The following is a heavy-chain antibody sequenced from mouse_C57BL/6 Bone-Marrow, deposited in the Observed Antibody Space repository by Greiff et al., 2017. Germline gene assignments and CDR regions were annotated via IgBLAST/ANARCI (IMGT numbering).Heavy chain of an antibody. Sequence: QVQLQQSGPELVKPGASVKISCKASGYAFSSSWMNWVKQRPGKGLEWIGRIYPGDGDTNYNGKFKGKATLTADKSSSTAYMQLSSLTSEDSAVYFCARVYYGSSYVFDYWGQGTTLTVSS. D-gene: IGHD1-1*01. J-gene: IGHJ2*01. CDR2: IYPGDGDT. CDR1: GYAFSSSW. V-gene: IGHV1-82*01. CDR3: ARVYYGSSYVFDY.